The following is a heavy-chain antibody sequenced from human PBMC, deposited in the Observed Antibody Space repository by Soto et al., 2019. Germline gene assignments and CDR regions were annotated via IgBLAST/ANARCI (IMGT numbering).Heavy chain of an antibody. CDR1: GFNFGAYG. J-gene: IGHJ6*02. D-gene: IGHD5-18*01. CDR2: ISHDGTKT. Sequence: QVQLVESGGGVVQPGTSLRLACEASGFNFGAYGMHWVRQAPGKGLEWVAVISHDGTKTYYSDSVKGRFTVSRDNSKNALYVQLVSLRPDDTAVYSCAKDRRDGYTTCSRCYGVDVWGQGTTVTVSS. V-gene: IGHV3-30*18. CDR3: AKDRRDGYTTCSRCYGVDV.